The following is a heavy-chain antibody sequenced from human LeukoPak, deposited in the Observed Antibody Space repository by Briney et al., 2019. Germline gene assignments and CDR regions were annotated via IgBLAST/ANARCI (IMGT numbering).Heavy chain of an antibody. CDR2: IDPRDSYT. CDR1: GYSFTSYW. J-gene: IGHJ4*02. Sequence: GESLRISCKGSGYSFTSYWISWVRQMPGKGLEWMGRIDPRDSYTKYSPSLQGHVSISADKSISTAYLQWSSLKASDTATYYCARLESSGYYVYWGQGTLVTVSS. CDR3: ARLESSGYYVY. V-gene: IGHV5-10-1*01. D-gene: IGHD3-22*01.